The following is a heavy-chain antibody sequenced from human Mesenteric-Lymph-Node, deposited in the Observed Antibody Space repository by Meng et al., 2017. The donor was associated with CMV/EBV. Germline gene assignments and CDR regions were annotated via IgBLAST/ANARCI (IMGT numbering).Heavy chain of an antibody. J-gene: IGHJ4*02. CDR2: ISAYNGNT. Sequence: ASVKVSCKASGYTFTSYGISWVRQAPGQGLEWMGWISAYNGNTNYAQKLQGRVTMTTDTSTSTAYMELSSLRSEDTAVYYCATESIAARPGVFFDYWGQGTLVTVSS. CDR3: ATESIAARPGVFFDY. D-gene: IGHD6-6*01. CDR1: GYTFTSYG. V-gene: IGHV1-18*01.